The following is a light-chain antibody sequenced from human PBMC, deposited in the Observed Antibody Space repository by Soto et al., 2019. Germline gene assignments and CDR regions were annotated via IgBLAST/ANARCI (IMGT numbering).Light chain of an antibody. CDR2: GAS. CDR3: QQYCSSLT. J-gene: IGKJ4*01. V-gene: IGKV3-20*01. Sequence: DIVLTQSPGTLSLSPGERATLSCRASQSVISNYLAWYQQKPGQAPRLLIYGASSRATGIPDRFSGSGSGSDFTLTISRLEPEDFAVYYCQQYCSSLTFGGGTKV. CDR1: QSVISNY.